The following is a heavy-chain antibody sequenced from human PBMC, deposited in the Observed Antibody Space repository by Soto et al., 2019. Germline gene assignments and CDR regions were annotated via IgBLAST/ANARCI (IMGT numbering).Heavy chain of an antibody. V-gene: IGHV1-18*01. D-gene: IGHD3-9*01. Sequence: GASVKVSCKASGYTFTSYGISWVRQAPGQGLEWMGWISAYNGNTNYAQKLQGRVTMTTDTSTSTAYMELRSLRSDDTAVYYCARVRLVLRYFDWFPGDAFDIWGQGTMVTVSS. CDR2: ISAYNGNT. CDR1: GYTFTSYG. CDR3: ARVRLVLRYFDWFPGDAFDI. J-gene: IGHJ3*02.